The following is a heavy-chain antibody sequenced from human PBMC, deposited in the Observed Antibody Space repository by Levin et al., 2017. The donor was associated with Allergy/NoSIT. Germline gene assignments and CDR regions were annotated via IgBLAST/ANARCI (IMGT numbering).Heavy chain of an antibody. CDR2: IKEDGSRV. Sequence: PGGSLRLSCAASGLTFSNYWMSWVRQAPGKGLEWVANIKEDGSRVEYVDSVKGRFTISRDNAKNSLYLQMNSLRVGDTAVYYCASGGELISGFGGGYIHYWGQGTLVTVSS. CDR3: ASGGELISGFGGGYIHY. J-gene: IGHJ4*02. CDR1: GLTFSNYW. D-gene: IGHD3-16*01. V-gene: IGHV3-7*01.